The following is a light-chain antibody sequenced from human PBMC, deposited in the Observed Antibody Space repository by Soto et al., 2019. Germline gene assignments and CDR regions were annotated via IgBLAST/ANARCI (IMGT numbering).Light chain of an antibody. CDR2: DDN. V-gene: IGLV1-40*01. J-gene: IGLJ1*01. Sequence: SVLTQPPSVSGAPGQRVTISCTGSSSNIGAGYDLHWYQKLPGTAPKLLIYDDNNRPSGVPDRFSGSRSGTSASLAIAGLQAEDEADYYCQSYDSSLSGYVFGTGTKVTV. CDR1: SSNIGAGYD. CDR3: QSYDSSLSGYV.